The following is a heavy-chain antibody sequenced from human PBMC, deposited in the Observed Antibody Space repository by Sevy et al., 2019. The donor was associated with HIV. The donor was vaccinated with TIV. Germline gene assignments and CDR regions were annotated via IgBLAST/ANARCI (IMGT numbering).Heavy chain of an antibody. Sequence: GESLKISCKGSGYSFTSYWIGWVRQMPGKGLEWMGIIYPGDSDTRYSPSFQGQVTISADKSISTAYLQWSSLKASDTAMYYCAGQWHGWFGELLRGYFDYWGQGTLVTVSS. CDR2: IYPGDSDT. CDR1: GYSFTSYW. CDR3: AGQWHGWFGELLRGYFDY. D-gene: IGHD3-10*01. J-gene: IGHJ4*02. V-gene: IGHV5-51*01.